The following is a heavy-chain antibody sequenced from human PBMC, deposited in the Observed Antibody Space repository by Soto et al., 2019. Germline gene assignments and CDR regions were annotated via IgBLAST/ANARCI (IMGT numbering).Heavy chain of an antibody. CDR3: SRHLGAATPNKEFDS. V-gene: IGHV4-39*01. D-gene: IGHD3-10*01. CDR1: GGSISNTHYS. J-gene: IGHJ4*02. CDR2: IYHTGGT. Sequence: HLQLQESGPGLVRPLETLSLVCSVSGGSISNTHYSWARRPPAPGKGLVWIGGIYHTGGTYYTPSIKSRAPISIGASKNQLSLEVKSVTAADTAVYYCSRHLGAATPNKEFDSWGQGTLVTICS.